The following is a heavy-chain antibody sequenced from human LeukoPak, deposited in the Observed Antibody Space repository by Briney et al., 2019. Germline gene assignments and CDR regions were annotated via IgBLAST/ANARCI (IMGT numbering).Heavy chain of an antibody. J-gene: IGHJ4*02. D-gene: IGHD3-16*01. Sequence: SETLSLTCTVSNGSISDYYWSWIRQPPGKGLEWIGYIYYNGDTNYNPSLKSRVTISLDTSKNQFSLRLTSVTAADTAVYYCATYIWARHFDYRGQGTLVTVSS. CDR3: ATYIWARHFDY. V-gene: IGHV4-59*01. CDR1: NGSISDYY. CDR2: IYYNGDT.